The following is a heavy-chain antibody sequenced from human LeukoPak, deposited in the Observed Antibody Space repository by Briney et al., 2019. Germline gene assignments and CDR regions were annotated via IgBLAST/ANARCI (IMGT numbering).Heavy chain of an antibody. D-gene: IGHD4/OR15-4a*01. Sequence: PGGSLRLSCTASGFIFTDYCMSWVRQAPGQGLEWVGNINQDGSEKHYVDSAKDRFTISRDNAKSSLYLQMNSLRAEDTAVYYCAKSALQDRSTWCEHYDCWGPGTLVTVSS. V-gene: IGHV3-7*01. J-gene: IGHJ4*02. CDR1: GFIFTDYC. CDR3: AKSALQDRSTWCEHYDC. CDR2: INQDGSEK.